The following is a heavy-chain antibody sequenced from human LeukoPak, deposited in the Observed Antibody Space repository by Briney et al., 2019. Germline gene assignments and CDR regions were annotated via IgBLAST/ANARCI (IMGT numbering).Heavy chain of an antibody. CDR3: ARNRGYDGSLDY. D-gene: IGHD1-1*01. CDR2: INPNSGGT. Sequence: SVKVSCKASGYTFTGYYMHWVRQAPGQGLEWMGWINPNSGGTNYAQKFQGRVTMTRDTSISTAYMELSRLRSDDTAVYYCARNRGYDGSLDYWGQGTLVTVSS. V-gene: IGHV1-2*02. J-gene: IGHJ4*02. CDR1: GYTFTGYY.